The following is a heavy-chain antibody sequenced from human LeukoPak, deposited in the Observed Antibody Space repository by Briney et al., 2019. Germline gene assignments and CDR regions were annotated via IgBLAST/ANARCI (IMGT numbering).Heavy chain of an antibody. V-gene: IGHV3-43D*03. D-gene: IGHD1-1*01. Sequence: GGSLRLSCAASGFTFDDYAMHWVRQAPGKGLQWVSVITWEGGTTNYAASVKGRFIISRDNVKNSLYLQMNSLRAEDTALYYCAKDRQASQLTYFDYWGQGTLVTVSS. CDR3: AKDRQASQLTYFDY. J-gene: IGHJ4*02. CDR2: ITWEGGTT. CDR1: GFTFDDYA.